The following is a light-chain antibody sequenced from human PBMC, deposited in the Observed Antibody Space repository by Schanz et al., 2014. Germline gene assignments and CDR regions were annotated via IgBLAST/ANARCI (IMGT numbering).Light chain of an antibody. CDR1: QSVSGNY. V-gene: IGKV3D-20*02. CDR2: GAS. J-gene: IGKJ5*01. Sequence: EIVLTQSPGTLSLSPGERATLSCRASQSVSGNYLAWYQEKPGQAPRLLIYGASSRATGVPDRFSGSGSGTDFTLTISSVEPEDFAVYYCQQRSNWPPITFGQGTRLEIK. CDR3: QQRSNWPPIT.